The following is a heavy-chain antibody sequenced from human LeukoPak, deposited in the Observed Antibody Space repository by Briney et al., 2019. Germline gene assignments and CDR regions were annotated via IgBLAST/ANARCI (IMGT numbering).Heavy chain of an antibody. CDR1: GFTVSSNY. CDR2: IYSGGST. J-gene: IGHJ5*02. V-gene: IGHV3-66*02. Sequence: GGSLRLSCAASGFTVSSNYMSWVRQAPGKELEWVSVIYSGGSTYYADSVKGRFTISRDNSKNTLYLQMNSLRAEDTAVYYCARESSGSWFDPWGQGTLVTVSS. CDR3: ARESSGSWFDP.